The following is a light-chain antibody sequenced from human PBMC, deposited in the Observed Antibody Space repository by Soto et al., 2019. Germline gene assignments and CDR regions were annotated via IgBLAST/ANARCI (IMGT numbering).Light chain of an antibody. V-gene: IGKV3-20*01. J-gene: IGKJ2*01. CDR3: QQYGSSPLYT. CDR1: QSVRSSY. CDR2: AAS. Sequence: EMVLTQSPGTLSLSPGERATLSCRASQSVRSSYLAWYQQRPGQAPRLLIYAASTRATGIPDRFSGSGSGTDFTLTISSLEPEDFAVYYCQQYGSSPLYTFCQGTKLEIK.